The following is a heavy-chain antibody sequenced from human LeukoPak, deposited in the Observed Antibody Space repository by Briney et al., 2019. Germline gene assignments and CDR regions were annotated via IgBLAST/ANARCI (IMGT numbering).Heavy chain of an antibody. D-gene: IGHD2-15*01. J-gene: IGHJ4*02. V-gene: IGHV4-34*01. CDR3: ARGGACSSSSCSVLGFDS. CDR2: VNHSGGS. Sequence: KPSETLSLTCAVYGGSFSGYYWSWIRQPPGKGLEWIGEVNHSGGSNYNPSLESRVTISADTSKNHFSLRLSSVTAADTAAYYCARGGACSSSSCSVLGFDSWGQGTLVTVSS. CDR1: GGSFSGYY.